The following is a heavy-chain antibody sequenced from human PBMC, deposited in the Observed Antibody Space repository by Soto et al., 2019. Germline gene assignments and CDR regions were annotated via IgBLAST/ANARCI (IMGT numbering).Heavy chain of an antibody. CDR1: GYTFSSYG. J-gene: IGHJ4*02. V-gene: IGHV1-18*01. CDR3: ARDPGPMVRGVIISAFDY. CDR2: ISAYNGNT. D-gene: IGHD3-10*01. Sequence: ASVKVSCKASGYTFSSYGITWVRQAPGQGLEWMGWISAYNGNTNYVQKLQGRVTMTTDTSTSTAYMELRSLRSDDTAVYYCARDPGPMVRGVIISAFDYWGQGTLVTVSS.